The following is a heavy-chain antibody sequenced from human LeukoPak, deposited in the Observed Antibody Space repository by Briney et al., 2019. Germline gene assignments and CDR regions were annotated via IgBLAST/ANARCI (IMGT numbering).Heavy chain of an antibody. Sequence: ASVKVSCKASGYTFTGYYMHWVRQAPGQGLEWMGWINPNSGGTNYAQKFQGRVTMTRDTSISTAYMELSRLRSDDTAVYYCARESTPKGEMATAGGFDYWGQGTLVTVSS. CDR1: GYTFTGYY. J-gene: IGHJ4*02. CDR2: INPNSGGT. CDR3: ARESTPKGEMATAGGFDY. V-gene: IGHV1-2*02. D-gene: IGHD5-24*01.